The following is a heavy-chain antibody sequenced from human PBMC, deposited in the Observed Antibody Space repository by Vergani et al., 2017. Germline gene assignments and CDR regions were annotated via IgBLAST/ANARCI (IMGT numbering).Heavy chain of an antibody. V-gene: IGHV4-39*01. D-gene: IGHD6-19*01. CDR2: IYYSGRN. J-gene: IGHJ5*02. CDR3: ARHSTVEWLVKLGWIDP. CDR1: GASIRSSNYY. Sequence: QLQLQESGPGLVKPSATLSLTCSVPGASIRSSNYYWGWIRQPPGKGLEWIASIYYSGRNYYNPSIKSRVTISVDTSKNHVSLKLSSVTAADTAVYVCARHSTVEWLVKLGWIDPWGQGILVTVSS.